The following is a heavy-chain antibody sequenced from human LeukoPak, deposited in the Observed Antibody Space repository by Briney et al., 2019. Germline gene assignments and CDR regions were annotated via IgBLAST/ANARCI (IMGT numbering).Heavy chain of an antibody. CDR2: ITGSGGGT. D-gene: IGHD1-26*01. Sequence: GGSLRLSCAASGFTFNNYAMSWVRQAPGKGLEWVSTITGSGGGTYYADSVKGRFTISRDNSKNTQSLQMNSLRAEDTAVYYCAKSQTYGSPFGYWGQGTLVTVSS. CDR1: GFTFNNYA. J-gene: IGHJ4*02. V-gene: IGHV3-23*01. CDR3: AKSQTYGSPFGY.